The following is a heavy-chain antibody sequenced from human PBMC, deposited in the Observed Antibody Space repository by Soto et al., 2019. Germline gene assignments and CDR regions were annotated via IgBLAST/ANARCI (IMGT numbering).Heavy chain of an antibody. D-gene: IGHD3-10*01. Sequence: SETLSLTCAVSGGSISSGGYSWSWIRQPPGKGLEWIGYIYHSGSTYYNPSLKSRVTISVDRSKNQFSLKLSSVTAADTAVYYCARGAYYYGSGSPENWFDPWGQGTLVTVSS. J-gene: IGHJ5*02. CDR1: GGSISSGGYS. CDR3: ARGAYYYGSGSPENWFDP. V-gene: IGHV4-30-2*01. CDR2: IYHSGST.